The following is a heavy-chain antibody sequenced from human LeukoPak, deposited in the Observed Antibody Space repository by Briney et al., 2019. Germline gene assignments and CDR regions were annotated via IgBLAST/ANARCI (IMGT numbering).Heavy chain of an antibody. CDR1: GFIFSSYG. J-gene: IGHJ4*02. CDR2: LSSDGSNK. V-gene: IGHV3-30*18. D-gene: IGHD2-15*01. CDR3: AKGGEICSGGSCSPGY. Sequence: PGGSLRLSCAASGFIFSSYGMHWGRQAPGKGLEWVAVLSSDGSNKYYTDSVKGRFTISRDNSKDTLYLQMNSLRVEDTALYYCAKGGEICSGGSCSPGYWGQGTLVTVSS.